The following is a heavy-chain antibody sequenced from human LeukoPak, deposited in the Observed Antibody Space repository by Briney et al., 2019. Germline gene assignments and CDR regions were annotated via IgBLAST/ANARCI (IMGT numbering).Heavy chain of an antibody. CDR3: ARTDSYYDTSGYWHYYFDY. CDR1: GCSISSYY. D-gene: IGHD3-22*01. Sequence: SETLSLTCTDSGCSISSYYWSWIRQPPGKGLEWIGYIYYSGSTNYNPSLKSRVTISVDTSKNQFSLKLSSVTAADTAVYYCARTDSYYDTSGYWHYYFDYWGQGTLVTVSS. CDR2: IYYSGST. J-gene: IGHJ4*02. V-gene: IGHV4-59*01.